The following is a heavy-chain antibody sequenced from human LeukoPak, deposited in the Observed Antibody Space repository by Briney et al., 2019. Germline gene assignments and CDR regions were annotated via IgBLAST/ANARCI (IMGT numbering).Heavy chain of an antibody. V-gene: IGHV1-18*01. D-gene: IGHD3-10*01. J-gene: IGHJ4*02. CDR3: ARDAAGKGQEYYFDY. Sequence: ASVKVSCKASGYTFTSYGISWVRQAPGQGLEWMGWISAYNGNTNYAQKLQGRVTMTTDTSTSTDYMELRSLRSDDTAVYYCARDAAGKGQEYYFDYWGQGTLVTVSS. CDR2: ISAYNGNT. CDR1: GYTFTSYG.